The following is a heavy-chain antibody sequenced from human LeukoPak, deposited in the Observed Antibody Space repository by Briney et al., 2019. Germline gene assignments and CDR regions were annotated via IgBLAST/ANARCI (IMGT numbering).Heavy chain of an antibody. D-gene: IGHD1-1*01. V-gene: IGHV3-30-3*01. J-gene: IGHJ5*02. CDR2: ISYDGSNK. Sequence: GGSLRLSCAASGFTFSSYAMHWVRQAPGKGLEWVAVISYDGSNKYYADSVKGRFTISRDNSKNTLYLQMNSLRAEDTAVYYCARDLRNWNDDRAWFDPWGQGTLVTVSS. CDR3: ARDLRNWNDDRAWFDP. CDR1: GFTFSSYA.